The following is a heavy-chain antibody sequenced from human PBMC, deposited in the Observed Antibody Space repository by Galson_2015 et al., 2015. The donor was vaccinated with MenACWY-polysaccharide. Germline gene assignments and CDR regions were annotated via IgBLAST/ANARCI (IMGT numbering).Heavy chain of an antibody. CDR1: GFTFTRYW. J-gene: IGHJ4*02. CDR2: IKEDGSEK. D-gene: IGHD3-10*01. Sequence: SLRLSCAASGFTFTRYWMSWVRQAPGKGLEWVANIKEDGSEKSYVDSVKGRFTISRDNAKNSLYLQMDSLRAEDTAVYYCTRGPYYHASGTDSYFHYWGQGTLVPVSS. V-gene: IGHV3-7*04. CDR3: TRGPYYHASGTDSYFHY.